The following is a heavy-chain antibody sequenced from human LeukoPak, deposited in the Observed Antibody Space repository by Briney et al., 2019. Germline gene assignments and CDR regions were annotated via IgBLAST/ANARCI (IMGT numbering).Heavy chain of an antibody. CDR3: AREISMFVTAFDL. V-gene: IGHV3-33*01. D-gene: IGHD3-10*02. Sequence: TGGSLRLSCAASGFSFSNSGMHWARQAPGKGLEWVAVIWYDGSNEYYADAVKGRFTISRDNSKNTVHLQMNSLRVEDTSVYYCAREISMFVTAFDLWGQGTLVTVTS. CDR1: GFSFSNSG. J-gene: IGHJ3*01. CDR2: IWYDGSNE.